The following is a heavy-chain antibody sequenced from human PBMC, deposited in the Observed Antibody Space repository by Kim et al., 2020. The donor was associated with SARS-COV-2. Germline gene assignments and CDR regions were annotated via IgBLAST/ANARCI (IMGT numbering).Heavy chain of an antibody. CDR2: IYYSGST. Sequence: SETLSLTCTVSGGSISSGGYYWSWIRQHPGKGLEWIGYIYYSGSTYYNPSLKSRVTISVDTSKNQFSLKLSSVTAADTAVYYCARGSQYYYGSGSYYENWGQGTLVTVSS. V-gene: IGHV4-31*03. CDR1: GGSISSGGYY. D-gene: IGHD3-10*01. CDR3: ARGSQYYYGSGSYYEN. J-gene: IGHJ4*02.